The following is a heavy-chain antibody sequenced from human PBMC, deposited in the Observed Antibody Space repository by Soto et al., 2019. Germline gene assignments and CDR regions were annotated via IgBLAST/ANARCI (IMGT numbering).Heavy chain of an antibody. CDR1: GGSISSSNW. CDR2: IYHSGST. CDR3: ARYADSYCSGGSCYPLPLGYGMDV. V-gene: IGHV4-4*02. Sequence: SETLSLTCAFSGGSISSSNWWGWVRQPPGMGLEWIGEIYHSGSTNYNPSLKSRVTISVDKSKNQFSLKLSSVTAADTAVYYCARYADSYCSGGSCYPLPLGYGMDVWGQGTTVT. D-gene: IGHD2-15*01. J-gene: IGHJ6*02.